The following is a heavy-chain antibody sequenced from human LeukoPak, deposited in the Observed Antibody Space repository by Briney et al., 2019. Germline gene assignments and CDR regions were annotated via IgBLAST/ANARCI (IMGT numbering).Heavy chain of an antibody. J-gene: IGHJ4*02. CDR2: IRYDGSNK. CDR1: GFSFSSYG. D-gene: IGHD5-18*01. CDR3: AKAPQPFTNTAIDY. V-gene: IGHV3-30*02. Sequence: GGSLRLSCAASGFSFSSYGMHWVRQAPGKGLEWVAFIRYDGSNKYYADSVKGRFTISRDNSKITLYLQMNSLRAEDTAVYYCAKAPQPFTNTAIDYWGEGTLLTVSS.